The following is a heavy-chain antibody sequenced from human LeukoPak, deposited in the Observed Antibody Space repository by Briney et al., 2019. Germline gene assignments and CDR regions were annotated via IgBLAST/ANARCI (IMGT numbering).Heavy chain of an antibody. D-gene: IGHD2-8*02. CDR1: GGSISSGDYY. J-gene: IGHJ4*02. Sequence: SETLSLTCTVSGGSISSGDYYWSWIRQPPGKGLEWIGYIYYSGSTYYNPSLKSRVIISVDTSKNQFSLKLSSVTAADTAVYYCARDTGGYLRADYWGQGTLVTVSS. CDR2: IYYSGST. CDR3: ARDTGGYLRADY. V-gene: IGHV4-30-4*01.